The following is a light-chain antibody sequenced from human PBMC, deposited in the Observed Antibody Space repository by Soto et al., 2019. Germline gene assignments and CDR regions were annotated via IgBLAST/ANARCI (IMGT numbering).Light chain of an antibody. CDR3: QSFEKDLSAVV. CDR2: DNT. CDR1: SSDIGAGYR. J-gene: IGLJ2*01. Sequence: QPVLTQPPSVSGAPGERVTISCTGSSSDIGAGYRVRWYQQVPGTAPKLLIYDNTNRPSGVSVRFSGSKSGTSASLAISGLQAEDEADYYCQSFEKDLSAVVFGGGTKLTVL. V-gene: IGLV1-40*01.